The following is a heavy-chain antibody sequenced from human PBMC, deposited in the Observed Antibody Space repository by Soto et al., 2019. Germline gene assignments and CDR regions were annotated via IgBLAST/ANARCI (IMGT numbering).Heavy chain of an antibody. J-gene: IGHJ5*02. CDR2: IYYSGST. D-gene: IGHD6-19*01. CDR3: AREPYSSGWYGWFAP. V-gene: IGHV4-59*01. Sequence: SETLSLTCTVSGGSISSYYWSWIRQPPGKGLEWIGYIYYSGSTNYNPSLKGRVTISVDTSKNQFSLKLSSVTAADTAVYYCAREPYSSGWYGWFAPWGQGTLVTVSS. CDR1: GGSISSYY.